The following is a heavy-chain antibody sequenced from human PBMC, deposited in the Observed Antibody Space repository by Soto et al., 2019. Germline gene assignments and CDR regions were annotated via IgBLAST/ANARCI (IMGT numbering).Heavy chain of an antibody. Sequence: EVQLVESGGGLVQPGGSLRLSCGASGFTFSRYWMHWVRQVPGKGLVGVSRSSSDGSWTGYAESVKGRFTISRDNDRNTVFLQMTSLRAEDTAVYYCVIEGGYSGYLDNWGQGTQVTVSS. CDR2: SSSDGSWT. V-gene: IGHV3-74*01. CDR3: VIEGGYSGYLDN. D-gene: IGHD5-12*01. J-gene: IGHJ4*02. CDR1: GFTFSRYW.